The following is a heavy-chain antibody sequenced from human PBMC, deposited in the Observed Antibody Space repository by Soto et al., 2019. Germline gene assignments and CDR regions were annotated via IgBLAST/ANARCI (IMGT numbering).Heavy chain of an antibody. V-gene: IGHV1-18*01. CDR1: GYTFTSYG. Sequence: ASVKVSCKASGYTFTSYGISWVRQAPGQGLEWMGWISAYNGNTNYAQKLQGRVTMTTDTSTSTACMELRSLRSDDTAVYYCARVKCTNGVCYTPFDYWGQGTLVTV. CDR2: ISAYNGNT. J-gene: IGHJ4*02. CDR3: ARVKCTNGVCYTPFDY. D-gene: IGHD2-8*01.